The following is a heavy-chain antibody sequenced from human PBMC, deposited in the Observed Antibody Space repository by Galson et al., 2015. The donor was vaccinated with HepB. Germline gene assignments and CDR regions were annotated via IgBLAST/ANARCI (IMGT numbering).Heavy chain of an antibody. CDR2: IKSKTDGGTT. D-gene: IGHD3-22*01. CDR1: GFTFSNAW. J-gene: IGHJ4*02. CDR3: TTNYYDSSGYFQEFDY. V-gene: IGHV3-15*01. Sequence: SLRLSCAASGFTFSNAWMSWVRQAPGKGLEWVGRIKSKTDGGTTDYAAPVKGRFTISRDDSKNTLYLQMNSLKTEDTAVYYCTTNYYDSSGYFQEFDYWGQGTLVTVSS.